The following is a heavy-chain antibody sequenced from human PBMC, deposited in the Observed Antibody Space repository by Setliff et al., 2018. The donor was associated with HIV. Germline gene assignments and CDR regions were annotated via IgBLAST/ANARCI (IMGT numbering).Heavy chain of an antibody. CDR2: ISSGSDYI. CDR1: GFTFGDYA. Sequence: PGGSLRLSCTASGFTFGDYAMSWVRQAPGKGLEWVSSISSGSDYIYYADSVRGRFTISRDNAKNSLYLQMNSLRVEDTAVYYCAREYCSSNKCYYYYYMDVWGKGTTVTVSS. D-gene: IGHD2-2*01. J-gene: IGHJ6*03. CDR3: AREYCSSNKCYYYYYMDV. V-gene: IGHV3-21*01.